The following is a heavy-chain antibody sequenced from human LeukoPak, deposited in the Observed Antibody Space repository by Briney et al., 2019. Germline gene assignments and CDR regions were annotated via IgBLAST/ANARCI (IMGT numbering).Heavy chain of an antibody. J-gene: IGHJ6*03. CDR3: ARHLHYYGSGSWVGHYYYYYMDV. CDR2: IYTSGST. V-gene: IGHV4-61*02. D-gene: IGHD3-10*01. Sequence: PSETLSLTCTVSGGSISSGNYYWSWIRQPAGKGLEWVGRIYTSGSTNYNPSLESRVTISLDTSKNQFSLKLSSVTAADTAVYYCARHLHYYGSGSWVGHYYYYYMDVWGKGTTVTISS. CDR1: GGSISSGNYY.